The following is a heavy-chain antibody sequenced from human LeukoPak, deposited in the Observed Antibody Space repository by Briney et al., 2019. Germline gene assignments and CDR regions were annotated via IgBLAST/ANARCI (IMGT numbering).Heavy chain of an antibody. Sequence: GASVKVSCKASGYTFTGYYMHWVRQAPGQGLERMGWINPNSGGTNYAQKFQGRVTMTRDTSISTAYMELSRLRSDDTAVYYCARDLGITMVRGVIGYWGQGTLVTVSS. D-gene: IGHD3-10*01. CDR1: GYTFTGYY. V-gene: IGHV1-2*02. CDR2: INPNSGGT. CDR3: ARDLGITMVRGVIGY. J-gene: IGHJ4*02.